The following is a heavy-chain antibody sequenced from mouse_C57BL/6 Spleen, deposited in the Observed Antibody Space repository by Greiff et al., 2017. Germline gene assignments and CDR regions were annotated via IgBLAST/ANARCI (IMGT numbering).Heavy chain of an antibody. CDR2: IYPGDGDT. CDR3: ARQPLYYYAMDY. Sequence: VKLMESGAELVKPGASVKISCNASGYAFSSYWMTWVKQRPGKCLEWIGQIYPGDGDTNYNGKFKGKATLTAEKSSSTAYMQLSSLTSEDSAVYCCARQPLYYYAMDYWGQGTSVTVSS. J-gene: IGHJ4*01. CDR1: GYAFSSYW. V-gene: IGHV1-80*01. D-gene: IGHD6-5*01.